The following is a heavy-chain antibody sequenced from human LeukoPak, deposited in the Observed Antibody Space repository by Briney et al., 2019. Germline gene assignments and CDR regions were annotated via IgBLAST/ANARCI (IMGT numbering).Heavy chain of an antibody. D-gene: IGHD3-3*01. V-gene: IGHV1-69*13. J-gene: IGHJ6*04. CDR1: GGTFSSCA. CDR2: IIPIFGTA. Sequence: SVKVSCKASGGTFSSCAISWVRQAPGQGLEWMGGIIPIFGTANYAQKFQGRVTITADESTSTAYMELSSLRSEDTAVYYCALSGAIFGVVITPFVDVWGKGTTVTVSS. CDR3: ALSGAIFGVVITPFVDV.